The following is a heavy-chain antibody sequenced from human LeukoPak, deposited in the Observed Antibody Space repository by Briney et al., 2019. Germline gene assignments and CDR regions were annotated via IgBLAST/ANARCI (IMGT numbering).Heavy chain of an antibody. CDR2: IIPIFGTA. Sequence: SVKVSCKASGGTFSSYAISWVRQAPGQGLEWMGGIIPIFGTANYAQKFQGRVTITADESTSTAYMELSSLRSGDTAVYYCARSRRQVGSTSCYHPWGQGTLVTVSS. CDR3: ARSRRQVGSTSCYHP. V-gene: IGHV1-69*13. D-gene: IGHD2-2*01. J-gene: IGHJ5*02. CDR1: GGTFSSYA.